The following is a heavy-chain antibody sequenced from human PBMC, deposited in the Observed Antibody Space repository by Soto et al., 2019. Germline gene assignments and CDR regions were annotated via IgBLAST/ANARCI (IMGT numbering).Heavy chain of an antibody. V-gene: IGHV1-69*12. CDR3: ARDQGGNRYYYYGMDV. D-gene: IGHD2-15*01. Sequence: QVQLVQSGAEVKKPGSSVKVSCKASGGTFSNYAINWVRQAPGQGLEWMGGIIPIFATADYAQKFQGRVTITADESTSTAYMELSSLSSEDTAVYYCARDQGGNRYYYYGMDVWGQGTTVTVSS. J-gene: IGHJ6*02. CDR2: IIPIFATA. CDR1: GGTFSNYA.